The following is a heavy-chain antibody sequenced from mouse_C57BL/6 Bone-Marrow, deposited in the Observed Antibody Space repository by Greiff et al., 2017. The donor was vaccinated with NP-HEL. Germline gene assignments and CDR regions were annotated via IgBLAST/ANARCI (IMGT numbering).Heavy chain of an antibody. CDR1: GFSFNTYA. J-gene: IGHJ3*01. D-gene: IGHD4-1*01. Sequence: EVKLVESGGGLVQPKGSLKLSCAASGFSFNTYAMNWVRQAPGKGLEWVARIRSKSNNYATYYADSVKDRFTISRDDSESMLYLQMNNLKTEDTAMYYCVRHLGRAWFAYWGQGTLVTVSA. CDR2: IRSKSNNYAT. V-gene: IGHV10-1*01. CDR3: VRHLGRAWFAY.